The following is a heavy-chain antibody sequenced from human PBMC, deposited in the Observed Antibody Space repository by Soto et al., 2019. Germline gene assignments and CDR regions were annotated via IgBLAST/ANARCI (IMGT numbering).Heavy chain of an antibody. CDR2: IIPIFGTA. CDR3: ARIIAVAEYYYYGMDV. CDR1: GGTFSSYA. D-gene: IGHD6-19*01. J-gene: IGHJ6*02. V-gene: IGHV1-69*13. Sequence: GASVKVSCKASGGTFSSYAISWVRQAPGQGLEWMGGIIPIFGTANYAQKFQGRVTITADESTSTAYMELSSLGSEDTAVYYCARIIAVAEYYYYGMDVWGQGTTVTVSS.